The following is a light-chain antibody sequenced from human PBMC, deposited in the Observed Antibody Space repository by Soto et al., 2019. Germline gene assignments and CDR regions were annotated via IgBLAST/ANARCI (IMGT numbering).Light chain of an antibody. Sequence: DIQMTQSPSTLSASVGDRVTITCRASQSISSWLAWYQQKPGKDPQLLIYKASSLESGVPSRFSGSGSGTEFTLTISSLQPDDFATYYFQQYNSYPWTFGQGTKVEIK. CDR1: QSISSW. J-gene: IGKJ1*01. CDR3: QQYNSYPWT. V-gene: IGKV1-5*03. CDR2: KAS.